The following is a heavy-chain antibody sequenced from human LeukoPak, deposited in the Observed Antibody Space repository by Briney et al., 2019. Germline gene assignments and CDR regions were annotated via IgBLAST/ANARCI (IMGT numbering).Heavy chain of an antibody. CDR3: AREGEIAVQYYFDY. CDR2: IKQDGSEK. V-gene: IGHV3-7*01. J-gene: IGHJ4*02. D-gene: IGHD6-19*01. CDR1: GFTFSSYW. Sequence: GGSLRLPCAASGFTFSSYWMSWVRQAPGKGLEWVANIKQDGSEKYYVDSVKGRFTISRDNAKNSLYLQMNSLRAEDTAVYYCAREGEIAVQYYFDYWGQGTLVTVSS.